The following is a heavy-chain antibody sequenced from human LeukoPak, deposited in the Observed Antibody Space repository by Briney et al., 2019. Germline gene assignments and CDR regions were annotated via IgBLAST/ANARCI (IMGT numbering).Heavy chain of an antibody. Sequence: TGGSLRLSCAASGFTFNSYWMSWVRQAPGKGLEWVANMNRDGSEKNYVDSIKGRFTISRDNAANSLYLQMNSLRVEDTAVYYCARDGGIIRFGGQDVWGQGTTVIVS. D-gene: IGHD3-16*01. CDR2: MNRDGSEK. J-gene: IGHJ6*02. V-gene: IGHV3-7*01. CDR3: ARDGGIIRFGGQDV. CDR1: GFTFNSYW.